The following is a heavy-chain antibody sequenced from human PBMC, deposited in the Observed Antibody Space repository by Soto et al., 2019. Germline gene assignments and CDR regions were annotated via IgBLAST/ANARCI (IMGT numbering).Heavy chain of an antibody. CDR1: GYTFTTYT. Sequence: QVQLVQSGAEVKKPGASVMLSCKASGYTFTTYTMNWVRQAPGQRLEWMGWINPVNGNTKSSQKFQDRVIITRDTSASTAYMERRSRRSEDTAVYYCARGIATGQLDPWGQGTLVIVSS. J-gene: IGHJ5*02. CDR3: ARGIATGQLDP. D-gene: IGHD6-13*01. V-gene: IGHV1-3*01. CDR2: INPVNGNT.